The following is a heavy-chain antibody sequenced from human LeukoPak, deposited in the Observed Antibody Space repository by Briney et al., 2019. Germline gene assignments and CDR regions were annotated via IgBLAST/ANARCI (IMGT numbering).Heavy chain of an antibody. CDR1: GGSISSYY. V-gene: IGHV4-59*12. CDR2: IYYSGST. D-gene: IGHD6-13*01. CDR3: AREGSSSWTLNAFDI. Sequence: PSETLSLTCTVSGGSISSYYWSWIRQPPGKGLEWIGYIYYSGSTNYNPSLKSRVTISVDTSKNQFSLKLSSVTAADTAVYYCAREGSSSWTLNAFDIWGQGTMVTVSS. J-gene: IGHJ3*02.